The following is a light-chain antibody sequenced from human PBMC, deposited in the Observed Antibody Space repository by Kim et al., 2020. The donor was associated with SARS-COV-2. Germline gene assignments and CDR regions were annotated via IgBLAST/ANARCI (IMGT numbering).Light chain of an antibody. CDR2: RDN. V-gene: IGLV3-1*01. J-gene: IGLJ1*01. Sequence: GSPGQNVRITCAGDKLGDKYVSWYQQRTGQSPALVIYRDNKRPSGIPERFSGSNSGNTATLTISGTHAMDEADYYCQAWDSSTFYVFGTGTKVTVL. CDR1: KLGDKY. CDR3: QAWDSSTFYV.